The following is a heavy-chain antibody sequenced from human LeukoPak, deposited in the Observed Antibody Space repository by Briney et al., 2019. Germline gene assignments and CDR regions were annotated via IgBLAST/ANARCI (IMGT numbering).Heavy chain of an antibody. J-gene: IGHJ4*02. V-gene: IGHV3-21*01. CDR3: ARGRSPGYFDY. CDR2: ISSSSSYI. D-gene: IGHD3-3*01. CDR1: GFAFSSYS. Sequence: GGSLRLSCAASGFAFSSYSMNWVRQAPGKGLEWVSSISSSSSYIYYADSVKGRFTISRDNAKNSLSLQMNGLRAEDTAVYYCARGRSPGYFDYWGQGSLVTVSS.